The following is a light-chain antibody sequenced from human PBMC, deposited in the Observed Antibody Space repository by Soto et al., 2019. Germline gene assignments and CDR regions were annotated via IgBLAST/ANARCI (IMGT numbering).Light chain of an antibody. Sequence: DIQMTQSPSSLSASVGDRVTITCRPSQGISNYLAWYQQKPGKVPKLLIYAASTLQSGVPSRFSGSGSGTDFNLTISSLQPEDVATYYCQKYNSATWTFGQGTKVEIK. V-gene: IGKV1-27*01. CDR3: QKYNSATWT. J-gene: IGKJ1*01. CDR1: QGISNY. CDR2: AAS.